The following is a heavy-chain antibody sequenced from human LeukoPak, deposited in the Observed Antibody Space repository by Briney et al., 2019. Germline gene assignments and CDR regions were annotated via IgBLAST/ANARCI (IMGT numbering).Heavy chain of an antibody. CDR1: GFTFGRYA. CDR2: ISGSGGST. J-gene: IGHJ5*02. D-gene: IGHD2-2*01. CDR3: AKDAIVVIPAAPRWFDP. Sequence: GGSLRLSCVASGFTFGRYAMSWVRQAPGKGLQWVSSISGSGGSTYYADSVKGRFTISRDNSKNMLYLQMNSLRAEDTAVYYCAKDAIVVIPAAPRWFDPWGQGTLVTVSS. V-gene: IGHV3-23*01.